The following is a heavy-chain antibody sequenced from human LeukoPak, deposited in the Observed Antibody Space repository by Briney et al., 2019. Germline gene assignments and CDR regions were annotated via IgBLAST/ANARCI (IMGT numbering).Heavy chain of an antibody. Sequence: GGSLRLSCAASGFTSSSYAMHWVRQAPGKGLEWVAVISYDGSNKYYADSVKGRFTISRDNSKNTLYLRMNSLRAEDTAVYYCAREWGSARAFFDYWGQGTLVTVSS. J-gene: IGHJ4*02. D-gene: IGHD1-26*01. CDR1: GFTSSSYA. CDR3: AREWGSARAFFDY. CDR2: ISYDGSNK. V-gene: IGHV3-30-3*01.